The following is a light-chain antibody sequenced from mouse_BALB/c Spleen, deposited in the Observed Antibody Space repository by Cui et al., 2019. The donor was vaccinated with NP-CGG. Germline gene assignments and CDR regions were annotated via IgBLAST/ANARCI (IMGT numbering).Light chain of an antibody. CDR1: TGAVTTSNY. CDR3: TLWYSNHWV. Sequence: QAVVTQESALSPSPGETVTLTCRSSTGAVTTSNYGNWVQEIPDHLFTGLIGGTNNRAPGVPARFSGSLIGDKAALTITGAQTEDEAIYFCTLWYSNHWVFGGGTKLTVL. V-gene: IGLV1*01. J-gene: IGLJ1*01. CDR2: GTN.